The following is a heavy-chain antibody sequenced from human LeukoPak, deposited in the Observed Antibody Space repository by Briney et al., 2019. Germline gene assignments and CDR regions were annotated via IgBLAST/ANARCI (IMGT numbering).Heavy chain of an antibody. D-gene: IGHD3-16*02. J-gene: IGHJ4*02. CDR3: ARASNVWGSYRSDNYYFDY. CDR2: IYYSGST. V-gene: IGHV4-31*03. Sequence: SETLSLTCTVSGGSISSGGYYWSWIRQHPGKGLEWIGYIYYSGSTYYNPSLKSRVTISVDTSKNQFSLKLSSVTAADTAVYYCARASNVWGSYRSDNYYFDYWGQGTLVTVSS. CDR1: GGSISSGGYY.